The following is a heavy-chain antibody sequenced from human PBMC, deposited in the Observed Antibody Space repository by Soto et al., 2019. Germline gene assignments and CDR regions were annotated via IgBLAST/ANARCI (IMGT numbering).Heavy chain of an antibody. CDR2: INAGNGNT. V-gene: IGHV1-3*01. D-gene: IGHD4-17*01. Sequence: ASVKVSCKASGYTFTSYAMHWVRQAPGQRLEWMGWINAGNGNTKYSQKFQGRVTITRDTSASTAYMELSSLRSEDTAVYYCARARDYGDYSDYFDYWGQGTLVTVSS. CDR1: GYTFTSYA. CDR3: ARARDYGDYSDYFDY. J-gene: IGHJ4*02.